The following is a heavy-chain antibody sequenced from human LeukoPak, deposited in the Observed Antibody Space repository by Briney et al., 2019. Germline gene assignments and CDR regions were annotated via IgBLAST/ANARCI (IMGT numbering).Heavy chain of an antibody. CDR1: GFTFSSYD. CDR3: ARVASGYCSGGSCYSFTRYWYFDL. V-gene: IGHV3-13*01. Sequence: LPGGSLRPSCAASGFTFSSYDMHWVRQATGKGLEWVSAIGTAGDTYYPGSVKGRFTISRENVKNSLYLQMNSLRAGDTAVYYCARVASGYCSGGSCYSFTRYWYFDLWGRGTLVTVSS. J-gene: IGHJ2*01. D-gene: IGHD2-15*01. CDR2: IGTAGDT.